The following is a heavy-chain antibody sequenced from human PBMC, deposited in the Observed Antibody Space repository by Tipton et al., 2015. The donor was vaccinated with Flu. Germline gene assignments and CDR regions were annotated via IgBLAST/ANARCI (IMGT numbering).Heavy chain of an antibody. Sequence: LRLSCAASGFTFSSYEMNWVRQAPGKGLEWVSYISSSGSTIYYADSVKGRFTISRDNAKNSLYLQMDSLRAEDTAVYYCARARVFGGVIAPFDYWGQGTLVTVSS. CDR1: GFTFSSYE. D-gene: IGHD3-16*02. J-gene: IGHJ4*02. CDR3: ARARVFGGVIAPFDY. CDR2: ISSSGSTI. V-gene: IGHV3-48*03.